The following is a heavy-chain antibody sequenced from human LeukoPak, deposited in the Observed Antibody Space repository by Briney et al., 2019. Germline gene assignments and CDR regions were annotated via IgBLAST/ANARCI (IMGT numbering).Heavy chain of an antibody. CDR2: IYYCGST. D-gene: IGHD3-16*02. CDR1: GGSISSYY. J-gene: IGHJ3*02. Sequence: SETLSLTCTVSGGSISSYYWSWIRQPPGKALEWIGYIYYCGSTNYNPSLKSRVTISVDTSKNQFSLKLSSVTAADTAVYYCARHSYDYVWGSYPEGAFDIWGQGTMVTVSS. V-gene: IGHV4-59*08. CDR3: ARHSYDYVWGSYPEGAFDI.